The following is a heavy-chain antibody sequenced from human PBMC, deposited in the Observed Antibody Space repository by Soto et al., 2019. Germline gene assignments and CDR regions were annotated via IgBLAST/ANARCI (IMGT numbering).Heavy chain of an antibody. Sequence: PGGSLRLSCAASGFTFSSYGMLWVRQAPGKGLEWVAVIWYDGSNKYYADSVKGRLTISRDNSKNTLYLQMNSLRAEDTAVYYCARDKMVRGVILHYFDYWGQGTLVTVSS. CDR1: GFTFSSYG. V-gene: IGHV3-33*01. CDR3: ARDKMVRGVILHYFDY. D-gene: IGHD3-10*01. CDR2: IWYDGSNK. J-gene: IGHJ4*02.